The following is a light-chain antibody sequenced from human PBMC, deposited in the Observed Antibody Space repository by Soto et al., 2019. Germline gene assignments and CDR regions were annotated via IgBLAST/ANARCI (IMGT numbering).Light chain of an antibody. V-gene: IGKV3-15*01. CDR3: QQYNNWPPIK. CDR1: QSVSSN. J-gene: IGKJ1*01. CDR2: GAS. Sequence: EIVMTQSPATLSLSPGERATLSCRASQSVSSNLAWYQQKPGQAPRLLIYGASTRATGIPARFSGSGSGTEFTLTISSLQSEDFAVYYCQQYNNWPPIKFGQGTKVDI.